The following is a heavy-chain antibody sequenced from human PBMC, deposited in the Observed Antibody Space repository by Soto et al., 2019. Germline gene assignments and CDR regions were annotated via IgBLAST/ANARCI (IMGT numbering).Heavy chain of an antibody. CDR2: IYHGGST. CDR1: GGSISSANW. V-gene: IGHV4-4*02. J-gene: IGHJ6*02. Sequence: TSETLSLTCAVSGGSISSANWWTWVRQPPGKGLEWIGEIYHGGSTSYNPSLKSRVTLSLDKFKNHFSLNLTSVTAADTAVYYCARLSFSYGVDVCGQGTTVTVSS. CDR3: ARLSFSYGVDV.